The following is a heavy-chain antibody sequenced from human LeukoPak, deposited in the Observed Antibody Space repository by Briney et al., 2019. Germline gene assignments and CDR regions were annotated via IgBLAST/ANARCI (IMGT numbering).Heavy chain of an antibody. CDR2: INPSGGST. CDR3: AGDFTIFGVVTATFDY. V-gene: IGHV1-46*01. Sequence: ASVKVSCKASGYTFTSYYMHWVRQAPGQGLEWMGIINPSGGSTSYAQKFQGRVTMTRDTSTSTVYMELSSLRSEDTAVYYCAGDFTIFGVVTATFDYWGQGTLVTVSS. J-gene: IGHJ4*02. CDR1: GYTFTSYY. D-gene: IGHD3-3*01.